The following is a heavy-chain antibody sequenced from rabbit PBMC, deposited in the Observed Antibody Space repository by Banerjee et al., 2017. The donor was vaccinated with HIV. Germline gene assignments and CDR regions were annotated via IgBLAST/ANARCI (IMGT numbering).Heavy chain of an antibody. CDR2: VYVAGSGRP. CDR1: GFSLSNNYV. CDR3: ARIEDSVDDYGDYLMAYHFNL. D-gene: IGHD2-1*01. Sequence: QQQLVESGGGLVKPGASLTLTCKASGFSLSNNYVMCWVRQAPGKGLEWIACVYVAGSGRPYYASWANGRFTISKTSSTTVTLQMTSLTAADTATYFCARIEDSVDDYGDYLMAYHFNLWGQGTLVTVS. V-gene: IGHV1S45*01. J-gene: IGHJ4*01.